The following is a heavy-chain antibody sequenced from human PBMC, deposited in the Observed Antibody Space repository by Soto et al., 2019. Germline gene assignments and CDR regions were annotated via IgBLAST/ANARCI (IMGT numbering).Heavy chain of an antibody. Sequence: EVQLLESGGGLVQPGGSLRLSCAASGFTFSSYAMSWVRQAPGKGLEWVSAISGSGGSTYYADSVKGRFTISRDNSKNTLYLQMKRLRGEDTAGYYRAKDLKYYGSGVSDYWGQGTLVTVSS. CDR1: GFTFSSYA. CDR2: ISGSGGST. CDR3: AKDLKYYGSGVSDY. J-gene: IGHJ4*02. D-gene: IGHD3-10*01. V-gene: IGHV3-23*01.